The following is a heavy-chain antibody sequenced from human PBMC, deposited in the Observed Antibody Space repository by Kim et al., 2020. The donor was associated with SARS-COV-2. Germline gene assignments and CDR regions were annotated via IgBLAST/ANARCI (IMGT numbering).Heavy chain of an antibody. CDR1: GGSFSGYY. J-gene: IGHJ4*02. V-gene: IGHV4-34*01. D-gene: IGHD5-18*01. Sequence: SETLSLTCAVYGGSFSGYYWSWIRQPPGKGLEWIGEINHSGSTNYNPSLKSRVTISVDTSKNQFSLKLSSVTAADTAVYYCARLNYSYGFDYWGQGTLVTVSS. CDR2: INHSGST. CDR3: ARLNYSYGFDY.